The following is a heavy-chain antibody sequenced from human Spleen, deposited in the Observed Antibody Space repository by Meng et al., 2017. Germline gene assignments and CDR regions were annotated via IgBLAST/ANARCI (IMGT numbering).Heavy chain of an antibody. CDR3: ARAASVVTAIEAFDI. CDR2: ISYDGSNK. D-gene: IGHD2-21*02. J-gene: IGHJ3*02. V-gene: IGHV3-30*04. Sequence: GESLKISCVASGFTFSSYAMHWVRQASGKGLEWVAVISYDGSNKYYADSVKGRFTISRDNSKNTLYLQMNSLRAEDTAVYYCARAASVVTAIEAFDIWGQGTMVTIAS. CDR1: GFTFSSYA.